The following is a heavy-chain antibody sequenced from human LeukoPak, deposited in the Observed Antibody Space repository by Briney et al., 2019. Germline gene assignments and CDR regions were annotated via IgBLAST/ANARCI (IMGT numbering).Heavy chain of an antibody. CDR3: ARDRFGVLRYFDWLLILDY. Sequence: PGGSLRLSCAASGFTFSSYGMHWVRQAPGKGLEWVAFIRYDGSNKYYADSVKGRFTISRDNSKNTLYLQMNSLRAEDTAVYYCARDRFGVLRYFDWLLILDYWGQGTLVTVSS. D-gene: IGHD3-9*01. CDR2: IRYDGSNK. CDR1: GFTFSSYG. V-gene: IGHV3-30*02. J-gene: IGHJ4*02.